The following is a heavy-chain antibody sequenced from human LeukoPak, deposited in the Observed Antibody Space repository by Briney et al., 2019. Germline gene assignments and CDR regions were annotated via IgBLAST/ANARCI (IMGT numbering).Heavy chain of an antibody. CDR2: IWYDGSNK. V-gene: IGHV3-33*06. J-gene: IGHJ4*02. CDR3: AKNYYGSSGYWLFDY. Sequence: GRSLRLSCAASGFTFNNYGMHWVRQAPGKGLEWVAAIWYDGSNKYYADSVKGRFTISRDNSKNTLYLQMNSLRAEDTAVYYCAKNYYGSSGYWLFDYWGQGTLVTVSS. D-gene: IGHD3-22*01. CDR1: GFTFNNYG.